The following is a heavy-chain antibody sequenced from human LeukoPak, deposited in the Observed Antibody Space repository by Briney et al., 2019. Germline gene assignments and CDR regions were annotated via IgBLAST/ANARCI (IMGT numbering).Heavy chain of an antibody. V-gene: IGHV1-2*02. D-gene: IGHD6-13*01. J-gene: IGHJ4*02. CDR1: GYTFTGYY. CDR2: INPNSGGT. Sequence: ASVKVSCKASGYTFTGYYMHWVRQAPGQGLEWMGWINPNSGGTNYAQKFQGRVTMTRDTSISTAYMELSRLRSDDTAVYYCAGWPRNIAAAGTGFDYWGQGTLVTVSS. CDR3: AGWPRNIAAAGTGFDY.